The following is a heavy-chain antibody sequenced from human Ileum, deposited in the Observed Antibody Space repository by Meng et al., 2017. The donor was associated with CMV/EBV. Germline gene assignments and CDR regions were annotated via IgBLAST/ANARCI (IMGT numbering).Heavy chain of an antibody. J-gene: IGHJ5*02. Sequence: VSGCSISSSTYYWGWIHQPPGKGLEWIGSIYYSGSTYYNPSLKSRVTISVDTSKNQFSLKLSSVTAADTAVYYCVRDPLWRLTFDPWGQGTLVTVSS. CDR3: VRDPLWRLTFDP. D-gene: IGHD6-25*01. CDR2: IYYSGST. CDR1: GCSISSSTYY. V-gene: IGHV4-39*07.